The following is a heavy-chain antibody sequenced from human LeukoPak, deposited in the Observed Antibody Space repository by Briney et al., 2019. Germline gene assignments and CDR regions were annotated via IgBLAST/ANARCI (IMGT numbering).Heavy chain of an antibody. CDR2: IYYSGST. CDR1: GGSISSYY. V-gene: IGHV4-59*01. CDR3: ARELRELHYYYYGMDV. D-gene: IGHD1-7*01. J-gene: IGHJ6*02. Sequence: PSETLSLTCTVSGGSISSYYWSWIRQLPGKGLEWIGYIYYSGSTNYNPSLKSRVTISVDTSKDQFSLKLSSVTAADTAVYYCARELRELHYYYYGMDVWGQGTTVTVSS.